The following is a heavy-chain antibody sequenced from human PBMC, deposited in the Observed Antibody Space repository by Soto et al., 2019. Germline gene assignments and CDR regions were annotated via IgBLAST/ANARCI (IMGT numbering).Heavy chain of an antibody. CDR1: GFTFGDYA. Sequence: GGSLRLSRTASGFTFGDYAMSWFRQAPGKGLEWVGFIRSKAYGGTTEYAASVKGRFTISRDDSKSIAYLQMNSLKTEDTAVYYCTRVYYDILTGYSLYYMDVWGKGTTVTVSS. J-gene: IGHJ6*03. CDR3: TRVYYDILTGYSLYYMDV. CDR2: IRSKAYGGTT. V-gene: IGHV3-49*03. D-gene: IGHD3-9*01.